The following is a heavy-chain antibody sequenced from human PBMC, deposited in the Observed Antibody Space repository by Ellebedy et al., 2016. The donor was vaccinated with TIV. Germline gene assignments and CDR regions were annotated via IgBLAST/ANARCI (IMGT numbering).Heavy chain of an antibody. V-gene: IGHV3-30*18. Sequence: GGSLRLXXAASGFSFSTLGMHWVCQAPGKGLEWVAVISNDGNNQYYADSVKGRFTISRDNSKNTVHLQMDSLTAEDTAVYYCAKARPGPFDFWGQGTLVTVSS. CDR2: ISNDGNNQ. J-gene: IGHJ4*02. CDR3: AKARPGPFDF. CDR1: GFSFSTLG.